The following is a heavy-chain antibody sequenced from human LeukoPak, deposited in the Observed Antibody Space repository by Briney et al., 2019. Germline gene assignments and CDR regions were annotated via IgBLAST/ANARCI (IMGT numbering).Heavy chain of an antibody. Sequence: SETLSLSCTVAGGSISSYYWSWIRQPPGKGLEWIGYIYTSGTTNYNPSLKSRVTISVDTSKNQFSLKLTSVTAADTAVYYCARGGNPLFDYWGQGTLVTVFS. J-gene: IGHJ4*02. CDR2: IYTSGTT. CDR1: GGSISSYY. CDR3: ARGGNPLFDY. V-gene: IGHV4-4*09. D-gene: IGHD4-23*01.